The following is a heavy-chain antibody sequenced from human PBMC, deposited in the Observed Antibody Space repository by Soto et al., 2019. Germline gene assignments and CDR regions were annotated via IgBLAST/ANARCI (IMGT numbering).Heavy chain of an antibody. CDR1: GGTFSSYA. J-gene: IGHJ4*02. CDR3: ARVPRRDLAAAATYYFDY. Sequence: QVQLVQSGAEVKKPGSSVKVSCKASGGTFSSYAISWVRQAPGQGLEWMGGIIPIFGTANYAQKFQGRVTITADESTSTAYMELSSLRSEDTAVYYCARVPRRDLAAAATYYFDYWGQGTLVTVSS. D-gene: IGHD6-13*01. V-gene: IGHV1-69*12. CDR2: IIPIFGTA.